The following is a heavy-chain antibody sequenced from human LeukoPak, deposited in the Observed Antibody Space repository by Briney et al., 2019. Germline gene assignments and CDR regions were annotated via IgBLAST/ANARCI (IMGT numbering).Heavy chain of an antibody. CDR1: GFTFSSYS. J-gene: IGHJ6*03. V-gene: IGHV3-21*01. Sequence: GGSLRLSCAASGFTFSSYSMNWVRQAPGKGLEWVSSISSSSSYIYYADSVKGRFTISRDNAKNSLYLQMNSLRAEDTAVYYCARDKRAARPYYYYYYMDVLGKGTTVTVSS. CDR3: ARDKRAARPYYYYYYMDV. D-gene: IGHD6-6*01. CDR2: ISSSSSYI.